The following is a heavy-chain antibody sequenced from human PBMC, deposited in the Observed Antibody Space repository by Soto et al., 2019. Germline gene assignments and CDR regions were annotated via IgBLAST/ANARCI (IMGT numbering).Heavy chain of an antibody. CDR1: GGSISSYY. CDR2: IYYSGST. CDR3: ARHLYDILTGYHLDY. D-gene: IGHD3-9*01. V-gene: IGHV4-59*08. J-gene: IGHJ4*02. Sequence: PSETLSLTCTVSGGSISSYYWSWIRQPPGKGLEWIGCIYYSGSTNYNPSLKSRVTISVDTSKNQFSLKLSSVTAADTAVYYCARHLYDILTGYHLDYWGQGTLVTVSS.